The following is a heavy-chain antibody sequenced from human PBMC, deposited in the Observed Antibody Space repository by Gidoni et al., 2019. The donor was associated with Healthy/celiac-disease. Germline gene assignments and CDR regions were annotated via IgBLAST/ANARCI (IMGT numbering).Heavy chain of an antibody. D-gene: IGHD5-12*01. CDR2: IYYRGSP. V-gene: IGHV4-31*03. CDR1: GGSISSVGYY. CDR3: ARSVPVRWLQPFDY. Sequence: QVQLQESGPGLVQPSQTLSLTCTVSGGSISSVGYYWTWIRQPPGKGLEWIGYIYYRGSPYYDPSLKSRVTISVDTSKNQVSLKLSSVTAADTAVYYCARSVPVRWLQPFDYCGQGTLVTVSS. J-gene: IGHJ4*02.